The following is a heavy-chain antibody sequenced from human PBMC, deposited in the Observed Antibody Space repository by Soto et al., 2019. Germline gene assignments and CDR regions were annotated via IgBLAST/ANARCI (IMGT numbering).Heavy chain of an antibody. V-gene: IGHV4-31*03. CDR3: ARDSSGSYPTFDY. D-gene: IGHD1-26*01. CDR2: IYYRGST. Sequence: QVQLQESGPGLVKPSQTLSLTCTVSGGSISSGGYYWSWIRQHPGKGLEWIGYIYYRGSTYYNPSLKSRVTRSVDTSKNQFSLKLSSVTAADTAVYYWARDSSGSYPTFDYWGQGTLVTVSS. J-gene: IGHJ4*02. CDR1: GGSISSGGYY.